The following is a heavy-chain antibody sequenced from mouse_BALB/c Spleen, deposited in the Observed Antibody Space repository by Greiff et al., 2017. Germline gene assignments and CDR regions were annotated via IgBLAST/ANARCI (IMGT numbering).Heavy chain of an antibody. Sequence: EVQLVASGGGLVKPGGSLKLSCAASGFTFSDYYMYWVRQTPEKRLEWVATISDGGSYTYYPDSVKGRFTISRDNAKNNLYLQMSSLKSEDTAMYYCARAGYYGSTGYYYAMDYWGQGTSVTVSS. V-gene: IGHV5-4*02. D-gene: IGHD1-1*01. CDR1: GFTFSDYY. CDR3: ARAGYYGSTGYYYAMDY. CDR2: ISDGGSYT. J-gene: IGHJ4*01.